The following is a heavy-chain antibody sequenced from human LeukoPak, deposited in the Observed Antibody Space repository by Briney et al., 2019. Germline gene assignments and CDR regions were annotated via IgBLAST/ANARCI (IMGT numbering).Heavy chain of an antibody. V-gene: IGHV3-23*01. CDR1: GFTFSSYA. CDR3: AKLPLAPHYHYYGMDV. Sequence: PGGSLRLSCAVSGFTFSSYAMSWVRQAPGKGLEWVSTISGSGGGTYYADSVKGRFTISRDNSKNTLYLQMSSLRAEDTAVYYCAKLPLAPHYHYYGMDVWGQGTTVTVSS. J-gene: IGHJ6*02. CDR2: ISGSGGGT. D-gene: IGHD6-13*01.